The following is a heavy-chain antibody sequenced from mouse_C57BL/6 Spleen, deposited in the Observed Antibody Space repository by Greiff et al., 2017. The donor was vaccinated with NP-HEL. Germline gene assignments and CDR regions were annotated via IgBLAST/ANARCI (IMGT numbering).Heavy chain of an antibody. CDR2: INPYNGDT. CDR1: GYSFTGYS. V-gene: IGHV1-20*01. J-gene: IGHJ1*03. D-gene: IGHD2-4*01. CDR3: ARDYDYDVYFDV. Sequence: VQLKESGPELVKPGDSVKISCKASGYSFTGYSMNWVMQSHGKSLEWIGRINPYNGDTFYNQKFKGKATLTVDKSSSTAHMELRSLTSEDSAVYYCARDYDYDVYFDVWGTGTTVTVSS.